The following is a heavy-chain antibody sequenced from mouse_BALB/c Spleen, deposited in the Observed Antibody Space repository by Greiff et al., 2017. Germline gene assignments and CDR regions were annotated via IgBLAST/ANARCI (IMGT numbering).Heavy chain of an antibody. CDR3: NPLDYYGSSSFAY. V-gene: IGHV14-4*02. Sequence: EVQLQQSGAELVRSGASVKLSCTASGFNIKDYYMHWVKQRPEKGLEWIGWIDPENGDTEYAPKFQGKATMTADTSSNTAYLQLSSLTSEDTAVYYCNPLDYYGSSSFAYWGQGTLVTVSA. D-gene: IGHD1-1*01. J-gene: IGHJ3*01. CDR2: IDPENGDT. CDR1: GFNIKDYY.